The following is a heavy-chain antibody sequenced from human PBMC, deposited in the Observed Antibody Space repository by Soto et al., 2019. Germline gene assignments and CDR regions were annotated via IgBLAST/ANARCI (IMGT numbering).Heavy chain of an antibody. D-gene: IGHD6-19*01. CDR2: IYPGDSDT. J-gene: IGHJ6*02. CDR3: ARSRRGAYSSGWYSLSGYYNYGIDV. CDR1: GYSFSSDL. V-gene: IGHV5-51*01. Sequence: PGESLKICCKASGYSFSSDLIGWVRQMPGKGLEWMGIIYPGDSDTKYSPSLQGQVTISADTSISTAYLQWTSLKASDTAMYYCARSRRGAYSSGWYSLSGYYNYGIDVWGQGTKVTVSS.